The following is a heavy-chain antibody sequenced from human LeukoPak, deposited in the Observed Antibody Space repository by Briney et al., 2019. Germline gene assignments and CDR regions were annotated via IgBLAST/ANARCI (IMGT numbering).Heavy chain of an antibody. D-gene: IGHD1-26*01. Sequence: GGSLRLSCAASGFTFSSYGMHWVRQAPGKGLEWVAFIRYDGSNKYYADSVKGRFTISRDNSKNTLYLQMNSLRAEDTAVYYCAKDRWELPLFDPWGQGTLVTVSS. CDR3: AKDRWELPLFDP. CDR1: GFTFSSYG. CDR2: IRYDGSNK. J-gene: IGHJ5*02. V-gene: IGHV3-30*02.